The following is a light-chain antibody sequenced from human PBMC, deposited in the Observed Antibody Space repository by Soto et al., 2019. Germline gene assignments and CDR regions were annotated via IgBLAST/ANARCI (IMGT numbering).Light chain of an antibody. CDR3: QQGNTFPFT. CDR1: QGISSW. CDR2: AAS. V-gene: IGKV1-12*01. Sequence: DIQMTQSPSSVSASVGDRVTITCRASQGISSWLAWYQQRPEKAPKLLIYAASSLQSGVQSRFSGRRTRTDVTLTISSLQPEDLATYYGQQGNTFPFTFGGGTKVGIK. J-gene: IGKJ4*01.